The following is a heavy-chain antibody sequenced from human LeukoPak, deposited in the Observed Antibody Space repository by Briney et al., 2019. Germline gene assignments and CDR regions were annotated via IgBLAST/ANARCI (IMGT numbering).Heavy chain of an antibody. D-gene: IGHD4-17*01. CDR3: ARQTTVTTGGYFDY. V-gene: IGHV3-48*01. CDR1: GFTFSSYN. Sequence: GGSLRLSCAASGFTFSSYNMNWVRQAPGKGLEWVSYISSSSSTIYYADSVKGRFTISRDNAKNSLYLQMNSLRAEDTAVYYCARQTTVTTGGYFDYWGQGTLVTVSS. J-gene: IGHJ4*02. CDR2: ISSSSSTI.